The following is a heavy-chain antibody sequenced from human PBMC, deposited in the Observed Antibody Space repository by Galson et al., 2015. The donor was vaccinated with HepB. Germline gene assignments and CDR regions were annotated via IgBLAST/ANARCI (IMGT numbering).Heavy chain of an antibody. CDR3: ARGRPGAYYDFWSGYRDTNPNDAFDI. D-gene: IGHD3-3*01. CDR1: GGTFSSYA. CDR2: IIPILGIA. J-gene: IGHJ3*02. Sequence: SVKVSCKASGGTFSSYAISWVRQAPGQGLEWMGRIIPILGIANYAQKFQGRVTITADKSTSTAYMELSSLRSEDTAVYYCARGRPGAYYDFWSGYRDTNPNDAFDIWGQGTMVTVSS. V-gene: IGHV1-69*04.